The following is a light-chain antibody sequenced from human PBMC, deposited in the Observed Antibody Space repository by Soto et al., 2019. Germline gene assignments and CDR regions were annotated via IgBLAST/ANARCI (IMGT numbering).Light chain of an antibody. Sequence: QSALTQPASVSGSPGQSITISCTGTSSDIGGYKHVSWYQQHPGKAPKLMIYEVTNRPSGVSYRFSGSKSGNTASLTISGLQAEDEADYYCSSYTTSSTQVFGTGTKLTVL. V-gene: IGLV2-14*01. CDR3: SSYTTSSTQV. CDR1: SSDIGGYKH. J-gene: IGLJ1*01. CDR2: EVT.